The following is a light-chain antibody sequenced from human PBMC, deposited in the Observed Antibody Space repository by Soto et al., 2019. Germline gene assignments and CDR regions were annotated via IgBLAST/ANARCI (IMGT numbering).Light chain of an antibody. J-gene: IGLJ3*02. CDR2: DTS. Sequence: QAVVTQEPALTVSPVGPVTLTCGSNPGAVTSIHYPYWLQQKPGQAPRTLIYDTSKKHSWTPARFSGSLLGGKAALTLSGAQADDEADYYCLLFYSGPRVFGGGTKLTVL. CDR3: LLFYSGPRV. CDR1: PGAVTSIHY. V-gene: IGLV7-46*01.